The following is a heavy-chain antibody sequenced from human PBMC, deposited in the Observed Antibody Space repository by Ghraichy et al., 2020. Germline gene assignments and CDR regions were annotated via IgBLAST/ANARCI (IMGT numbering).Heavy chain of an antibody. CDR2: ISGSGGST. V-gene: IGHV3-23*01. Sequence: GGSLRLSCAAFGFTFSSYAMSWVRQAPGKGLEWVSAISGSGGSTYYADSVKGRFTISRDNSKNTLYLQMNSLRAEDTAVYYCAKDPNAIAAAGTVEDVWGKGTTVTVSS. CDR3: AKDPNAIAAAGTVEDV. CDR1: GFTFSSYA. D-gene: IGHD6-13*01. J-gene: IGHJ6*04.